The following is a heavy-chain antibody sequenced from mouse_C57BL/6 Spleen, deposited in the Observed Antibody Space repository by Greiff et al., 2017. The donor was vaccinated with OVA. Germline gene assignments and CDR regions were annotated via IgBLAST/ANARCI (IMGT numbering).Heavy chain of an antibody. CDR3: ARASEYYGSSYDY. J-gene: IGHJ2*01. CDR1: GFTFSDYG. D-gene: IGHD1-1*01. V-gene: IGHV5-17*01. Sequence: EVQLVESGGGLVKPGGSLTLSCAASGFTFSDYGMHWVRQAPEQGLEWVAYISSGSSTIYYADTVKGRFTISRDNAKNTLCLQMTSLRSEDTAMYYCARASEYYGSSYDYWGQGTTLTVSS. CDR2: ISSGSSTI.